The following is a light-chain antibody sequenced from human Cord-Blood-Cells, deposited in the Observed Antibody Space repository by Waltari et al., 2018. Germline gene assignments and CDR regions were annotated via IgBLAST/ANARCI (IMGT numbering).Light chain of an antibody. V-gene: IGLV1-44*01. CDR2: SNN. CDR3: AAWDDSLSGWV. Sequence: QSVLTQPPSASGTPGHRVTISCSGSSSNIGSNTVNWYQQLPGTAPKLLIYSNNRRPSGVLDRLSVSKSGASASLAISGLQSEDEADYYCAAWDDSLSGWVFGGGTKLTVL. CDR1: SSNIGSNT. J-gene: IGLJ3*02.